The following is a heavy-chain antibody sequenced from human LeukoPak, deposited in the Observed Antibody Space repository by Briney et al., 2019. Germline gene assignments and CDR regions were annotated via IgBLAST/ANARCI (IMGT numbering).Heavy chain of an antibody. J-gene: IGHJ4*02. D-gene: IGHD6-6*01. CDR1: GYTFSDYY. Sequence: ASVKVSCKASGYTFSDYYIHWVRQAPGQGLEWMGWINPNSGGTNYAQKFQGRVTMTRDTSISTAYMELSRLRSDDTAVYYCARGGIAARQFDYWGQGTLVTVSS. CDR2: INPNSGGT. V-gene: IGHV1-2*02. CDR3: ARGGIAARQFDY.